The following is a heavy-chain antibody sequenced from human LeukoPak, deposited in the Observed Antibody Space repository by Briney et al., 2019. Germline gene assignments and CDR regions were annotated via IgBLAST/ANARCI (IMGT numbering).Heavy chain of an antibody. Sequence: ASVKVSCKASGYTFTGYYMHWVRQAPGQGLEWMGRINPNSGGTNYAQKFQGRVTMTRDTSISTAYMELSRLRSDDTAVYYCAREYYDSSGPPGKYYYYYGMDVWGQGTTVTVSS. CDR2: INPNSGGT. J-gene: IGHJ6*02. CDR1: GYTFTGYY. V-gene: IGHV1-2*06. D-gene: IGHD3-22*01. CDR3: AREYYDSSGPPGKYYYYYGMDV.